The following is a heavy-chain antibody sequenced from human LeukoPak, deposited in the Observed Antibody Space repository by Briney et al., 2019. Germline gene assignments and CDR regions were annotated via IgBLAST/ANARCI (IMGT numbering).Heavy chain of an antibody. CDR2: INPSGGST. CDR1: GYTFTSYY. D-gene: IGHD3-22*01. CDR3: ARDSYYDSSGYYVPPHLFDY. V-gene: IGHV1-46*01. J-gene: IGHJ4*02. Sequence: ASVKVSCKASGYTFTSYYMHWVRQAPGQGLEWMGIINPSGGSTSYAQKFQGRVTITADESTSTAYMELSSLRSEDTAVYYCARDSYYDSSGYYVPPHLFDYWGQGTLVTVSS.